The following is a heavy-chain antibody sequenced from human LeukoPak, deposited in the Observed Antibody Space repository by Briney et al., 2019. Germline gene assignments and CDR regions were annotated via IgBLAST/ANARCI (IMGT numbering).Heavy chain of an antibody. CDR3: ARDYPFGEPTIDP. V-gene: IGHV3-9*01. CDR1: GFTFDDYA. J-gene: IGHJ5*02. Sequence: GRSLRLSCTASGFTFDDYAMHWVRQAPGKGLEWVSGLSWMGGSITYADPVKGRFTISRDNAKNSLYLQMNSLRAEDTAVYYCARDYPFGEPTIDPWGQGTLVTVSS. D-gene: IGHD3-10*01. CDR2: LSWMGGSI.